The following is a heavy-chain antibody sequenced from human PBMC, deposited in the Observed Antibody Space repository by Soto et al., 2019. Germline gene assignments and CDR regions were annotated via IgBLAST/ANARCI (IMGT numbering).Heavy chain of an antibody. Sequence: SETLSLTCAVYGGSFSGYYWSWIRQPPGKGLEWIGEINHSGSTNYNPSLKSRATISVDTSKNQFSLKLSSVTAADTAVYYCARDPGGTPATGDGFDSWGQGTLVTVSS. V-gene: IGHV4-34*01. D-gene: IGHD6-13*01. CDR3: ARDPGGTPATGDGFDS. CDR2: INHSGST. J-gene: IGHJ4*02. CDR1: GGSFSGYY.